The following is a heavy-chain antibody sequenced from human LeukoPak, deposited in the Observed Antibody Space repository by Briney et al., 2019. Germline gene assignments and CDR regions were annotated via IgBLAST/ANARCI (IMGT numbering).Heavy chain of an antibody. Sequence: GASVKVSCKASGGTFSSYAISWVRQAPGQGLEWMGGIIPIFGTANYAQKFQGRVTITTDESTSTAYMELSSLKTEDTAVYYCTTEQGYGSAQDYWGQGTLVTVSS. CDR1: GGTFSSYA. D-gene: IGHD3-10*01. J-gene: IGHJ4*02. CDR3: TTEQGYGSAQDY. V-gene: IGHV1-69*05. CDR2: IIPIFGTA.